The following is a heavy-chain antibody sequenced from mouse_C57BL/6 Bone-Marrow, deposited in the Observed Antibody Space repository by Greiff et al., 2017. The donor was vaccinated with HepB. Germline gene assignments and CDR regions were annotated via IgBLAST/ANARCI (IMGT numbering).Heavy chain of an antibody. V-gene: IGHV5-12*01. D-gene: IGHD4-1*01. CDR1: GFTFSDYY. J-gene: IGHJ3*01. Sequence: EVQGVESGGGLVQPGGSLKLSCAASGFTFSDYYMYWVRQTPEKRLEWVAYISNGGGSTYYPDTVKGRFTISRDNAKNTLYLQMSRLKSEVTAMYYCAAGGGFPWFAYWGQGTLVTVSA. CDR3: AAGGGFPWFAY. CDR2: ISNGGGST.